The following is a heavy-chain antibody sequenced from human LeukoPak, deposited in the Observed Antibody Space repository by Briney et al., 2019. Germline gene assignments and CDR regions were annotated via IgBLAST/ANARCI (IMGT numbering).Heavy chain of an antibody. V-gene: IGHV1-2*02. J-gene: IGHJ4*02. CDR3: AREYYYDSSGYSMGEY. CDR1: GYTFTGYY. Sequence: GASVKVSCKASGYTFTGYYMHWVRQAPGQGLEWMGWINPNSGGTNYAQKFQGRATMTRDTSISTAYMELSRLRSDDTAVYYCAREYYYDSSGYSMGEYWGQGTLVTVSS. D-gene: IGHD3-22*01. CDR2: INPNSGGT.